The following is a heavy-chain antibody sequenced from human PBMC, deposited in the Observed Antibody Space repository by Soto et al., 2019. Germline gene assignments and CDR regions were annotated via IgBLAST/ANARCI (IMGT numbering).Heavy chain of an antibody. CDR3: AGGGARSFDI. CDR2: ISGSGGST. D-gene: IGHD3-16*01. CDR1: GFTFSSYA. J-gene: IGHJ3*02. V-gene: IGHV3-23*01. Sequence: GGSLRLSCAASGFTFSSYAMSWVRQAPGKGLEWVSAISGSGGSTYYADSVKGRFTISRDNSKNTLYLKMNSLRAEDTAVCYCAGGGARSFDIWGQGTMVTVSS.